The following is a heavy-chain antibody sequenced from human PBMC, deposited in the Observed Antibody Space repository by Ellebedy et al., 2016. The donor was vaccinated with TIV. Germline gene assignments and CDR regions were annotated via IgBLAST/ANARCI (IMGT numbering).Heavy chain of an antibody. D-gene: IGHD1-20*01. Sequence: PGGSLRLSCAASGFTFSSYDMHWVRQAPGKGLEWISFISTSSSHTNYADSVKGRFTISRDNARNSLYLQMNSLRAEDTAVYYCATFRFNWNYFDSWGQGTLVTVSS. CDR2: ISTSSSHT. J-gene: IGHJ4*02. CDR3: ATFRFNWNYFDS. V-gene: IGHV3-21*05. CDR1: GFTFSSYD.